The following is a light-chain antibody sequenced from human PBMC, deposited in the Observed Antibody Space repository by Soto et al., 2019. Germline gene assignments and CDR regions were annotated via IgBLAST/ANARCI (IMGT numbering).Light chain of an antibody. Sequence: EIVLTQSPGTLSLSPGERATLSCRASQSVNNNYLVWYQQNPGQPPRLLIYGASSRATVIPDRFSGSGSGTDFTLTSSRLEPEAFAGYYCQQYGSSPFTFGPGTKVDIK. CDR2: GAS. J-gene: IGKJ3*01. CDR1: QSVNNNY. V-gene: IGKV3-20*01. CDR3: QQYGSSPFT.